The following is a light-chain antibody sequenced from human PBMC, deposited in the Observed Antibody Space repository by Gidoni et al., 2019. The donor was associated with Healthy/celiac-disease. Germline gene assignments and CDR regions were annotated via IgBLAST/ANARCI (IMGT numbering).Light chain of an antibody. Sequence: EIVLTQSPGTLSLSPGERATLSCRASQSVSSSYLAWYQQKTGQAPRLLIYDASSRATGIPDRFSSSRSGTDFTLTISRLEPEDFAVYYCQQYGSSPAITFGQGTQLEIK. V-gene: IGKV3-20*01. CDR3: QQYGSSPAIT. J-gene: IGKJ5*01. CDR2: DAS. CDR1: QSVSSSY.